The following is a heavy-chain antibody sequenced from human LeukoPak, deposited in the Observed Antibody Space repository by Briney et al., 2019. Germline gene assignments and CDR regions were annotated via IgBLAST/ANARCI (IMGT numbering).Heavy chain of an antibody. CDR1: GGSISSGSYY. Sequence: SETLSLTCTVSGGSISSGSYYWSWIRQPAGKGLEWIGYIYYSGSTNYNPSLKSRVTISVDTSKNQFSLKLSSVTAADTAVYYCARDLRGYQYFDYWGQGTLVTVSS. V-gene: IGHV4-61*10. J-gene: IGHJ4*02. CDR3: ARDLRGYQYFDY. D-gene: IGHD3-22*01. CDR2: IYYSGST.